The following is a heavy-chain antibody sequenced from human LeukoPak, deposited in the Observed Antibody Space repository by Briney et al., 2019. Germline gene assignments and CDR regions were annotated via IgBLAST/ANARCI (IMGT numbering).Heavy chain of an antibody. J-gene: IGHJ4*02. V-gene: IGHV4-38-2*02. CDR1: GYSISSGYY. CDR3: ARAPITMVRGVYYFDY. CDR2: IYHSGST. D-gene: IGHD3-10*01. Sequence: SETLSLTCTVSGYSISSGYYWGWIRQPPGTGLGWFGSIYHSGSTYYNPSLKSRVTISVDTSKNQFSLKLSSVTAADTAVYHCARAPITMVRGVYYFDYWGQGTLVTVSS.